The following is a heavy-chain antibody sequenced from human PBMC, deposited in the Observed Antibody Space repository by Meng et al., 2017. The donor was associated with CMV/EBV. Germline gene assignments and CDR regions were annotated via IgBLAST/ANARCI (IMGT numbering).Heavy chain of an antibody. Sequence: GESLKISCAASGFTFSNAWMSWVRQAPGKGLEWVGRIKGKTDGGTTDYAAPVKGRFTISRDDSKNTLYLQMNSLKTEDTAVYYCTTEPWNYVYYYYGMDVWGQGTTVTVSS. CDR2: IKGKTDGGTT. CDR3: TTEPWNYVYYYYGMDV. D-gene: IGHD1-7*01. V-gene: IGHV3-15*01. J-gene: IGHJ6*02. CDR1: GFTFSNAW.